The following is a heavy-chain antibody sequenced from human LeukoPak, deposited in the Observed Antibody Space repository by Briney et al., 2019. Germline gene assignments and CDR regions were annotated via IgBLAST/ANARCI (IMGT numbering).Heavy chain of an antibody. CDR3: ATDYCSGPTCYLRFDP. J-gene: IGHJ5*02. Sequence: ASVKVSCNASGYTFTSYDINWVRQATGQGLEWMGWMNPNSGNTGYAQKFQGRVTMTRNTSISTAYMELSSLKSEDTAVYYCATDYCSGPTCYLRFDPWGQGTLVTVSS. V-gene: IGHV1-8*02. D-gene: IGHD2-2*01. CDR2: MNPNSGNT. CDR1: GYTFTSYD.